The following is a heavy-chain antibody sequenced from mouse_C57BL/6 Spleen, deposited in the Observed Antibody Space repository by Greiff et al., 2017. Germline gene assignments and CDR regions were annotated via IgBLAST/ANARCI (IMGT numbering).Heavy chain of an antibody. CDR3: VREGAQATYSWFAY. J-gene: IGHJ3*01. D-gene: IGHD3-2*02. Sequence: DVQLVESGGGLVQPKGSLKLSCAASGFTFNTYAMHWVRQAPGKGLEWVARIRSKSSNYATYYADSVKDRFTISRDDSQSMLYLQMNNLKTEDTAMYYCVREGAQATYSWFAYWGQGTLVTVSA. CDR2: IRSKSSNYAT. CDR1: GFTFNTYA. V-gene: IGHV10-3*01.